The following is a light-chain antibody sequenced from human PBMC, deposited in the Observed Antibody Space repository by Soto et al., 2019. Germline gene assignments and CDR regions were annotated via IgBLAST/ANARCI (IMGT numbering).Light chain of an antibody. CDR2: GST. J-gene: IGLJ1*01. CDR3: QSYDSSLGGNYV. V-gene: IGLV1-40*01. CDR1: SSNIGAGYD. Sequence: QSVLSQPPSVSGAPGQRVTISCTGSSSNIGAGYDAHWFQQVPGTAPKLLIYGSTNRPSGVPDRFSGSKSGTSASLAITGLQAEDEADYYCQSYDSSLGGNYVFSTGTKVTVL.